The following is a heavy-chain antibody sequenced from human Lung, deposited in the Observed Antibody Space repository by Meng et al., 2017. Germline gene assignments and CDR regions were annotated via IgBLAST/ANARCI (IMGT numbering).Heavy chain of an antibody. Sequence: QAQLVQSGAEVNKPGASVKVSCAASGYTLSSDGFSWVRQAPGQGLEWLGWINTYNGKTDYAQKFQGRITMTTDTFTSTAYMELRNLRSDDTAVYYCATRGNPYLNCWGQGTLVTASS. V-gene: IGHV1-18*01. CDR1: GYTLSSDG. CDR3: ATRGNPYLNC. J-gene: IGHJ4*02. CDR2: INTYNGKT.